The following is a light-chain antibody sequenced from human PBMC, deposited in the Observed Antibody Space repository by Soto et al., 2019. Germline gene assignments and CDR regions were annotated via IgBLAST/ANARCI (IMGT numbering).Light chain of an antibody. J-gene: IGKJ3*01. CDR2: GAS. V-gene: IGKV3-15*01. CDR1: QSVSSN. Sequence: EIVMTQSPAALSVSPGERATLSCRASQSVSSNLAWYQQKPGQAPRLLIYGASTRATGIPVRFSGSGSGTEFNLTISSVQSEDFAVYYCRQYNNWPSFTFGPGTKVDIK. CDR3: RQYNNWPSFT.